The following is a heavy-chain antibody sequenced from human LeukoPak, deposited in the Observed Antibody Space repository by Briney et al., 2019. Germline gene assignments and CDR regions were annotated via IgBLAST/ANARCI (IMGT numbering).Heavy chain of an antibody. Sequence: ASVKVSCKVSGYTLTEFSMHWVRQVPGKGLEWMGGFDPEDGETIYAQKFQGRVTMTEDTSTDTAYMELSSLRSEDTAVYYCATGGAARQPWDYWGQGTLVTVSS. CDR2: FDPEDGET. V-gene: IGHV1-24*01. D-gene: IGHD6-6*01. J-gene: IGHJ4*02. CDR1: GYTLTEFS. CDR3: ATGGAARQPWDY.